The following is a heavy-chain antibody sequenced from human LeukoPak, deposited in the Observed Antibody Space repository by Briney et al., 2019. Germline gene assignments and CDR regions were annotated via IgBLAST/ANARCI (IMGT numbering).Heavy chain of an antibody. CDR3: ARDLVVVTYYYGMDV. Sequence: PGGSLRLSCAASGFTFSSYWMHWVHQAPGKGLVWVSRINSDGSSTSYADSVKGRFTISRDNAKNTLYLQMNSLRAEDTAVYYCARDLVVVTYYYGMDVWGQGTTVTVSS. V-gene: IGHV3-74*01. J-gene: IGHJ6*02. CDR2: INSDGSST. CDR1: GFTFSSYW. D-gene: IGHD2-2*01.